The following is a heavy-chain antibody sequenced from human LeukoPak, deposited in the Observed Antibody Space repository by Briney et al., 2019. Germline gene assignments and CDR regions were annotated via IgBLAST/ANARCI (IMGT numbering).Heavy chain of an antibody. V-gene: IGHV4-59*11. CDR2: IYYSGST. J-gene: IGHJ5*02. CDR3: AREFRLVVPAAYNWFDP. Sequence: SETLSLTCTVSGGSISSHYWSWIRQPPGKGLEWIGYIYYSGSTNYNPSLKSRVTISVDTSKNQFSLKLSSVTAADTAVYYCAREFRLVVPAAYNWFDPWGQGTLVTVSS. CDR1: GGSISSHY. D-gene: IGHD2-2*01.